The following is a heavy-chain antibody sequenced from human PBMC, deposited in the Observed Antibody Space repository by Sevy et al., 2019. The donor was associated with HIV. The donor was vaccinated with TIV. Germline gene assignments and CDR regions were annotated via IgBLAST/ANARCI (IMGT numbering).Heavy chain of an antibody. Sequence: GGSLRLSCAASGFTFSSYWMSWVRQAPGKGLEWVANIKQDGSEKYYVDSVKGRFTMFRDNAKNSLYLQMNSLRAEDTAVYYCARAQGIAVAGTTYYYGMDVWGQGTTVTVSS. CDR3: ARAQGIAVAGTTYYYGMDV. CDR2: IKQDGSEK. J-gene: IGHJ6*02. D-gene: IGHD6-19*01. V-gene: IGHV3-7*01. CDR1: GFTFSSYW.